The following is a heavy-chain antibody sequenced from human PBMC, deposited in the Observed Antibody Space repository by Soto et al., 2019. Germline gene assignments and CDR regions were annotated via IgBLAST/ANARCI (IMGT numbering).Heavy chain of an antibody. Sequence: GGSLRLSCAASGFTFSSYAMHWVRQAPGKGLEWVAVISYDGSNKYYADSVKGRFTISRDNSKNTLYLQMNSLRAEDTAVYYCARLGVVVVAATPVDYWGQGTLVTVSS. J-gene: IGHJ4*02. D-gene: IGHD2-15*01. CDR2: ISYDGSNK. V-gene: IGHV3-30-3*01. CDR3: ARLGVVVVAATPVDY. CDR1: GFTFSSYA.